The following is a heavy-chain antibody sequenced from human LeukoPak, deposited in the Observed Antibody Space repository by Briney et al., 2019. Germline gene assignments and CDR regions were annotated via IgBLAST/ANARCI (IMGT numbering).Heavy chain of an antibody. CDR2: ISGSGGST. CDR3: AKDFARRNSSGWYYFDY. D-gene: IGHD6-19*01. Sequence: PGGSLRLSCAASGFTFSSYWMSWVRQAPGKGLEWVSAISGSGGSTYYADSVKGRFTISRDNSKNTLYLQMNSLRAEDTAVYYCAKDFARRNSSGWYYFDYWGQGTLVTVSS. V-gene: IGHV3-23*01. J-gene: IGHJ4*02. CDR1: GFTFSSYW.